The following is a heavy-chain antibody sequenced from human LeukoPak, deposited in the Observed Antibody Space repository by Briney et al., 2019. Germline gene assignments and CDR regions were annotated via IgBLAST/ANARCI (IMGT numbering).Heavy chain of an antibody. D-gene: IGHD3-3*01. CDR3: ARDVYYDFWSGVDY. CDR2: ISSSSSYI. J-gene: IGHJ4*02. V-gene: IGHV3-21*01. CDR1: GFTFSSYS. Sequence: PGGPLGLSCAASGFTFSSYSMNWVRQAPGKGLEWVSSISSSSSYIYYADSVKGRFTISRDNAKNSLYLQMNSLRAEDTAVYYCARDVYYDFWSGVDYWGQGTLVTVSS.